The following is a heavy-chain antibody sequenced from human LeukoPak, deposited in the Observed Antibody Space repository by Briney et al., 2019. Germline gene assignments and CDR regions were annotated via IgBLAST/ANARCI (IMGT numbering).Heavy chain of an antibody. Sequence: ASDTLSLTCTVSGGSISTYYWNWIRKPPGKGLEWIGYIYHSGSTNYNPSLQSRVTISVDTSKNQFSLNLNSVTAADTAVYYCARGGAARLHFQNWGQGTLVTVSS. D-gene: IGHD6-6*01. J-gene: IGHJ1*01. CDR1: GGSISTYY. CDR2: IYHSGST. CDR3: ARGGAARLHFQN. V-gene: IGHV4-59*01.